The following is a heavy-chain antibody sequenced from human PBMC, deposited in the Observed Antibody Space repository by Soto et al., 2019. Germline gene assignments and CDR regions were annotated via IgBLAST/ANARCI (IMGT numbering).Heavy chain of an antibody. V-gene: IGHV1-58*01. CDR3: ASSRYCISTSCHPSSFGYYYYGMDV. CDR1: GFTFTSSA. D-gene: IGHD2-2*01. J-gene: IGHJ6*02. Sequence: SVKVSCKASGFTFTSSAVQWVRQARGQRLEWIGWIVVGSGNTNYAQKFQERVTITRDMSTSTAYMELSSLRSEDTAVYYCASSRYCISTSCHPSSFGYYYYGMDVWGQGTTVTVSS. CDR2: IVVGSGNT.